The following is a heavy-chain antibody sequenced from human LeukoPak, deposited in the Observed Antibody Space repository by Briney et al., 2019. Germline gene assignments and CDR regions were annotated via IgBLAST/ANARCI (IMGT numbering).Heavy chain of an antibody. CDR3: TRGWWDSGSYLD. Sequence: GGSLRLSCTASGFTFGDYAMSWVRQAPGKGLEWVGFIRSKAYGGTTEYAASAKGRFTISRDDSKSIAYLQMNSLKTEDTAVYYCTRGWWDSGSYLDWGQGTLVTVSS. D-gene: IGHD1-26*01. V-gene: IGHV3-49*04. CDR2: IRSKAYGGTT. CDR1: GFTFGDYA. J-gene: IGHJ4*02.